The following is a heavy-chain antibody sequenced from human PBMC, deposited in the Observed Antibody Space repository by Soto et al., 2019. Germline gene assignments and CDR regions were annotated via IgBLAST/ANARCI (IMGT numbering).Heavy chain of an antibody. Sequence: EVQLLESGGGLVQPGGSLRLSCAASGFTFSSYAMTWVRQAPGKGLEWVSDISDSGGSTYYADSVKGRFTISRDNSKSPLYLQMNSVRAEDMAIYYCAKPVQVGPHYHCSMDVWGQGTTVTVSS. D-gene: IGHD3-10*01. CDR1: GFTFSSYA. V-gene: IGHV3-23*01. J-gene: IGHJ6*02. CDR2: ISDSGGST. CDR3: AKPVQVGPHYHCSMDV.